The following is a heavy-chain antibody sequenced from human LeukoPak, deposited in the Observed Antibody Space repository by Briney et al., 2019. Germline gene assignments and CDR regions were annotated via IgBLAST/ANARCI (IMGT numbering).Heavy chain of an antibody. D-gene: IGHD4-17*01. CDR1: GFTFSSYA. Sequence: GGSLRLSCAASGFTFSSYAMSWVRQAPGKGLEWVSAISGSGGSTYYADSVKGRFTISRDNSKNTLYLQMNNLRADDTAVYYCAKKGGDYGGNYFDYWGQGTLVTVSS. V-gene: IGHV3-23*01. CDR3: AKKGGDYGGNYFDY. CDR2: ISGSGGST. J-gene: IGHJ4*02.